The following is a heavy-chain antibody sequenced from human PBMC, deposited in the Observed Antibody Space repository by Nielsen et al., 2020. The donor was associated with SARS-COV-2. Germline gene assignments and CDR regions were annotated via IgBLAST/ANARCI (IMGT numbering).Heavy chain of an antibody. D-gene: IGHD2-15*01. CDR2: INHSGST. J-gene: IGHJ6*02. Sequence: SETLSFTCAVYGGSFSGYYWSWIRQPPGKGLEWIGEINHSGSTNYNPSLKSRVTISVDTSKNQFSLKLSSVTAADTAVYYCARTPLLTYYYYYYGMDVWGQGTTVTVSS. V-gene: IGHV4-34*01. CDR1: GGSFSGYY. CDR3: ARTPLLTYYYYYYGMDV.